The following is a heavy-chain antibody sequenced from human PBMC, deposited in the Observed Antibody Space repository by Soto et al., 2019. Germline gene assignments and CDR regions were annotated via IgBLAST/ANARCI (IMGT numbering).Heavy chain of an antibody. CDR1: GGSVNSDSHY. CDR3: ARGQSGYLDP. Sequence: SETLSLTCTVSGGSVNSDSHYWSWIRQPPGKGLEWIGHMFYSGSTYYNPSLKSRVTISVDTSKNQFSLKLSSVTAADTAVYYCARGQSGYLDPWGQGTLVTVSS. V-gene: IGHV4-61*01. J-gene: IGHJ5*02. CDR2: MFYSGST. D-gene: IGHD3-3*01.